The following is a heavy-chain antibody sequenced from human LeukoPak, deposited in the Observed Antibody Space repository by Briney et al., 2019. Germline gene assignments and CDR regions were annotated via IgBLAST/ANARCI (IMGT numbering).Heavy chain of an antibody. V-gene: IGHV5-51*01. Sequence: GESLQISCKGSGYSFSSYWIGWVRQMPGKGLEWMGIIYAGDSDTRYSPSFQGQVTISADKSISTAYLQWSSLKASDTAMYYCARQGRGSGNYGAFDIWGQGTMVTVSS. D-gene: IGHD3-10*01. CDR2: IYAGDSDT. J-gene: IGHJ3*02. CDR1: GYSFSSYW. CDR3: ARQGRGSGNYGAFDI.